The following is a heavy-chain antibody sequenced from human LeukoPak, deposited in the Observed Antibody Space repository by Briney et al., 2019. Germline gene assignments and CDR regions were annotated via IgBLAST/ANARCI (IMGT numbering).Heavy chain of an antibody. CDR2: INYSGST. V-gene: IGHV4-59*01. D-gene: IGHD3-10*02. J-gene: IGHJ4*02. Sequence: SETLSLTCTVSGCSISSYYMSWIRQPPGKGLEWIGYINYSGSTNYNPSLKSRVTISVDTSKNQFSLKLSSVTAADTAVYYCARNVRGVTTFDYWGQGTLVTVSS. CDR1: GCSISSYY. CDR3: ARNVRGVTTFDY.